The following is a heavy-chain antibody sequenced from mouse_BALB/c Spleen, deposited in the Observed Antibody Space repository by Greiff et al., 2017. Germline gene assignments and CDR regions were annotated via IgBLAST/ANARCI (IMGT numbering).Heavy chain of an antibody. D-gene: IGHD2-1*01. CDR2: ISYSGST. CDR3: ARFLYGNYVYFDV. J-gene: IGHJ1*01. CDR1: GDSITSGY. V-gene: IGHV3-8*02. Sequence: EVQLQQSGPSLVKPSQTLSLTCSVTGDSITSGYWNWIRKFPGHKLEYMGYISYSGSTYYNPSLKSRISITRDTSKNQYYLQLNSVTTEDTATYYCARFLYGNYVYFDVWGAGTTVTVSS.